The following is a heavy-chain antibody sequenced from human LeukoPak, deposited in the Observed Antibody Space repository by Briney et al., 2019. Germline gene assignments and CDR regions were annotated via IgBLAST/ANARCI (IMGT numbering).Heavy chain of an antibody. CDR2: ISGSGGST. CDR1: GFAVSSNY. D-gene: IGHD3-22*01. CDR3: ARDSSGYYYGYYGMDV. V-gene: IGHV3-23*01. J-gene: IGHJ6*02. Sequence: GGSLRLSCAASGFAVSSNYMSWVRQAPGKGLEWVSAISGSGGSTYYADSVKGRFTISRDNSKNTLYLQMNSLRAEDTAVYYCARDSSGYYYGYYGMDVWGQGTTVTVSS.